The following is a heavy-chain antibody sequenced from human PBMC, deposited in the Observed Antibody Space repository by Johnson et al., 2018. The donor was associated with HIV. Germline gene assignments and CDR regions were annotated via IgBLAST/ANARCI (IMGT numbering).Heavy chain of an antibody. CDR3: GRDIKYSNYVTDAFDI. V-gene: IGHV3-48*03. CDR1: GFTFSSYE. Sequence: MQLVESGGGLLQPGGSLRLSCTASGFTFSSYEMNWVRQAPGKGLEWVAYISNRGSTKYHADSVRGRFSISRDNSKNTLSLQMNSLRAEDTAVYYCGRDIKYSNYVTDAFDIWGQGTVVTVSS. D-gene: IGHD4-11*01. J-gene: IGHJ3*02. CDR2: ISNRGSTK.